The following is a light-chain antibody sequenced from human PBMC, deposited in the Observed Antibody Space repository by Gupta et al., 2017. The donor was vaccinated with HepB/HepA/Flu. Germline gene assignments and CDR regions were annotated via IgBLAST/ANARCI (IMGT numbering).Light chain of an antibody. Sequence: SSELTQDPGVSVALGQTVRNTCQGDSLRNYYASWYQKNRGQALVLVIYGKNNRPAGIPERFSGSRSGNTASFTSAREEAEDDADYCCNARNSSGNRVFGGGTKLTVL. CDR1: SLRNYY. CDR3: NARNSSGNRV. J-gene: IGLJ2*01. CDR2: GKN. V-gene: IGLV3-19*01.